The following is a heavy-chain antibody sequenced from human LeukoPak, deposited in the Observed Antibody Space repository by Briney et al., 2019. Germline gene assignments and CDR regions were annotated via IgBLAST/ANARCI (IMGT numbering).Heavy chain of an antibody. CDR2: ISGSGDST. CDR1: GFTFSNYA. V-gene: IGHV3-23*01. D-gene: IGHD3-10*01. J-gene: IGHJ4*02. Sequence: PGGSLRLSCAASGFTFSNYAMSWVRQAPGKGLEWVSAISGSGDSTYYADSVKGRFTISRDNSKNTLYLQMNSLRAEDTAVYYCATEPSYYGSGNDYWGQGTLVTVSS. CDR3: ATEPSYYGSGNDY.